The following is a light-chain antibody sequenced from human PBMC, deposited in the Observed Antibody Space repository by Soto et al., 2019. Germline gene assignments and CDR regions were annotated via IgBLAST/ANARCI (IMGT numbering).Light chain of an antibody. CDR2: KAS. CDR3: QQYNSYSGT. J-gene: IGKJ2*02. Sequence: DIQMTQSPSTLSASVGDRVTITCRASQSISSWLAWYQQKPGKAPTLLIYKASSLESGVPSRFSGSGSGTEFTLTISSLPPDDFETYYCQQYNSYSGTFGQGTKLEIK. V-gene: IGKV1-5*03. CDR1: QSISSW.